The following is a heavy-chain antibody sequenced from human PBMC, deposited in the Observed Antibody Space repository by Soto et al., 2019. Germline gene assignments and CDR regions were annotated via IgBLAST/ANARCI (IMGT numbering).Heavy chain of an antibody. Sequence: SVKVSCKASGFTFTTSAVQWVRQARGQRLEWIGWIVVGSGNTIYAQRFQERVAITRDMSTSTAYMELSSLRSEDTAVYYCAAVGIASVGYYNGMDVWGQGTTVTV. J-gene: IGHJ6*02. CDR1: GFTFTTSA. CDR2: IVVGSGNT. D-gene: IGHD6-13*01. CDR3: AAVGIASVGYYNGMDV. V-gene: IGHV1-58*01.